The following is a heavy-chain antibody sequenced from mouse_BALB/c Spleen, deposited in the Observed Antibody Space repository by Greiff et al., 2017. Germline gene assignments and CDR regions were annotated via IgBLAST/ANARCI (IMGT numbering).Heavy chain of an antibody. CDR3: AREDDYDEDAMDY. CDR1: GFTFSSFG. D-gene: IGHD2-4*01. CDR2: ISSVSSTI. Sequence: EVKLMESGGGLVQPGGSRKLSCAASGFTFSSFGMHWVRQAPEKGLEWVAYISSVSSTIYYADTVKGRFTISRDNPKNTLFLQMTSLRSEDTAMYYCAREDDYDEDAMDYWGQGTSVTVSS. J-gene: IGHJ4*01. V-gene: IGHV5-17*02.